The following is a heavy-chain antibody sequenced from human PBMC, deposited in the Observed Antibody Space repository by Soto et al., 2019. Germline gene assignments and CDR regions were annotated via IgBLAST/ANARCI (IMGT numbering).Heavy chain of an antibody. D-gene: IGHD2-2*01. J-gene: IGHJ4*02. CDR1: GGSISSISYY. CDR2: IKYSGHT. V-gene: IGHV4-39*01. Sequence: QLQLQESGPGLVKPSETLSLTCTVSGGSISSISYYWGWIRQPPGKGLEWIGSIKYSGHTFYNPSLKSRVTMSVDTSKNQFSLRLSSVTAAETAVYYCARVDIAVVPSTTFDYWGQGTLVTFSS. CDR3: ARVDIAVVPSTTFDY.